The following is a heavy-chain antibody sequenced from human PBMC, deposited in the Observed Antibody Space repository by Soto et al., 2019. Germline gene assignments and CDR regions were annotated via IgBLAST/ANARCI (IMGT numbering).Heavy chain of an antibody. CDR3: AKDKSCCWTFDY. CDR2: ISHDGSDK. V-gene: IGHV3-30*18. D-gene: IGHD2-15*01. CDR1: GFTFSSGA. J-gene: IGHJ4*02. Sequence: GGSLRLSCAASGFTFSSGAMHWVRQAPGKGLEWVAVISHDGSDKYYTDSVKGRFTISRDNSKNTLYLQMNSLRSEDTAVYYCAKDKSCCWTFDYWGLGTLVTVSA.